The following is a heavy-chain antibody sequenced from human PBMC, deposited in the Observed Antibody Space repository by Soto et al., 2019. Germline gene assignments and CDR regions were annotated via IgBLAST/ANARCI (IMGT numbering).Heavy chain of an antibody. CDR1: CGSISSGGYY. CDR3: AIWATPTIFGVFSSFAP. CDR2: IYYSGST. V-gene: IGHV4-31*03. Sequence: PSGTLSLTCTVSCGSISSGGYYWSWIRQHPGKGLEWIGYIYYSGSTYYNPSLKSRVTISVDTSKNQFSLKLSSVTAADTAVYYCAIWATPTIFGVFSSFAPWGQGTLATDSS. J-gene: IGHJ5*02. D-gene: IGHD3-3*01.